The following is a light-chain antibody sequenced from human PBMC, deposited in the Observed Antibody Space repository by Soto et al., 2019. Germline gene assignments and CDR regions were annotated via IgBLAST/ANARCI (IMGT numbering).Light chain of an antibody. CDR2: GAS. Sequence: EIVMTQSPATLSVSPGERATLSCRASESVSSNLAWYQQKPGQAPRLLMYGASTRATGTPDRFSGSGSGTEFTLTISRLEPEDFAVYSCQQYGGSPLFTFGPGTRVDFK. CDR3: QQYGGSPLFT. J-gene: IGKJ3*01. CDR1: ESVSSN. V-gene: IGKV3-20*01.